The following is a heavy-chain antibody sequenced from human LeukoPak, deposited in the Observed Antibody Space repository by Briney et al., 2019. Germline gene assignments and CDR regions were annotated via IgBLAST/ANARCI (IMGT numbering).Heavy chain of an antibody. Sequence: GQSLKISCKGSGYSFTSDRMDWVGQMPGKGLEWMGIIYPGDSDTRYSPSFQGQVTISADKSISTAYLQWSSLKASDTAMYYCARAVTHGVFDYWGQGTLVTVSS. CDR3: ARAVTHGVFDY. D-gene: IGHD3-16*01. CDR2: IYPGDSDT. CDR1: GYSFTSDR. V-gene: IGHV5-51*01. J-gene: IGHJ4*02.